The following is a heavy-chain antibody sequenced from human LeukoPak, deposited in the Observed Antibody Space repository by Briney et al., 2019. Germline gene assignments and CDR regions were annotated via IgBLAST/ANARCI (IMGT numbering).Heavy chain of an antibody. J-gene: IGHJ4*02. V-gene: IGHV4-31*03. Sequence: PSQTLSLTCTVSAGSIASGGHYWSWIRQHPEKGLQWVGYMDYGGSPYYNPSLTRRLIISLDTSKNQFSLELSSVTAADTAMYYCASRSARPEGYFDYWGQGILVTVSS. CDR1: AGSIASGGHY. D-gene: IGHD3-16*01. CDR3: ASRSARPEGYFDY. CDR2: MDYGGSP.